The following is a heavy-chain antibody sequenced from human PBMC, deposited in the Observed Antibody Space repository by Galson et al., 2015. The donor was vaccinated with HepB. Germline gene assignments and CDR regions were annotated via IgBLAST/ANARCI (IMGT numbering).Heavy chain of an antibody. CDR1: GYSFTSYW. J-gene: IGHJ4*02. D-gene: IGHD6-13*01. Sequence: QSGAEVKKPGESLKISCKGSGYSFTSYWIGWVRQMPGKGLEWMGIIYPGDSDTRYSPSFQGQVTISADKSISTAYLQWSSLKASDTAMYYCARHRYRVDIAAAGIALMFDYWGQGTLVTVSS. CDR3: ARHRYRVDIAAAGIALMFDY. CDR2: IYPGDSDT. V-gene: IGHV5-51*01.